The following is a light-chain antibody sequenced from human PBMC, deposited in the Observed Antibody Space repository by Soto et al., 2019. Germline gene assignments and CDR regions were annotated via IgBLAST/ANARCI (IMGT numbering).Light chain of an antibody. V-gene: IGKV3-15*01. CDR3: QQYNNWLWT. Sequence: EIVMTQSPATLSVSPGERATLSCRASQSITSNFLAWYQQKPGQAPRLLIYGASTRATGIPARFSGSGSGTEFTLTISSLQSEDFAIYYCQQYNNWLWTFGQGTKVDIK. CDR2: GAS. J-gene: IGKJ1*01. CDR1: QSITSN.